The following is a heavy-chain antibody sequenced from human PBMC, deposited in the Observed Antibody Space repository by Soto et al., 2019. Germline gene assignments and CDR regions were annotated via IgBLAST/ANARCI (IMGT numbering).Heavy chain of an antibody. V-gene: IGHV1-18*04. CDR1: GYTFTTYG. J-gene: IGHJ4*01. Sequence: ASVKVSCKASGYTFTTYGISWVRQASGQGLEWMGWINGYTGNTKYAQRFQGRVTMTRDTSTSTAYMEVRSLRSDDTAVYYCARGGGIVVVTAPYDHWG. D-gene: IGHD2-21*02. CDR2: INGYTGNT. CDR3: ARGGGIVVVTAPYDH.